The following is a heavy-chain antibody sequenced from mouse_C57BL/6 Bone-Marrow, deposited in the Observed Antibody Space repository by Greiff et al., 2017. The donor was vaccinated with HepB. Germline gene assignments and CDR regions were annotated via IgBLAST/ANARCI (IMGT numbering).Heavy chain of an antibody. D-gene: IGHD1-1*01. CDR1: GFTFNTYA. V-gene: IGHV10-3*01. CDR3: VRETCITTVVDLFDY. Sequence: GGGLVQPKGSLKLSCAASGFTFNTYAMHWVRQAPGKGLEWVARIRSKSSNYATYYADSVKDRFTISRDDSQSMLYLQMNNLKTEDTAMYYCVRETCITTVVDLFDYWGQGTTLTVSS. CDR2: IRSKSSNYAT. J-gene: IGHJ2*01.